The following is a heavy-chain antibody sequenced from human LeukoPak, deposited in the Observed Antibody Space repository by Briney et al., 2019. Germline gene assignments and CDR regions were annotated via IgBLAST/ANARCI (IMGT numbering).Heavy chain of an antibody. Sequence: GGSLRLSCAASGFTLSSYSMNWVRQAPGKGLEWVSSISSSSSYIYYAGSVKGRFTISRDNAKDSLYLQMNSLRAEDTAVYYCARVVSGSYPLFDYWGQGTLVTVSS. J-gene: IGHJ4*02. D-gene: IGHD1-26*01. V-gene: IGHV3-21*01. CDR2: ISSSSSYI. CDR1: GFTLSSYS. CDR3: ARVVSGSYPLFDY.